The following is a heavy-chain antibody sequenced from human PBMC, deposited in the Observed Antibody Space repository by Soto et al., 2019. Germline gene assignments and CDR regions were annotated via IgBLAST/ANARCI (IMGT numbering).Heavy chain of an antibody. V-gene: IGHV1-8*01. J-gene: IGHJ3*02. CDR2: MNPNSSNT. D-gene: IGHD3-10*01. CDR1: GYTFTSYD. CDR3: AVLWFGALDAFDI. Sequence: ASVKVSCKASGYTFTSYDINWVRQATGQGLEWMGWMNPNSSNTGYAQKFQGRVTMTRNTSISTAYMELSSLRSEDSAVYYCAVLWFGALDAFDIWGQGTMVTVSS.